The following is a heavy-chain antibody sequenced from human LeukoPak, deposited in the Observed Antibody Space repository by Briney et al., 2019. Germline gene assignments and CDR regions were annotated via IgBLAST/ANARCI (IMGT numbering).Heavy chain of an antibody. CDR1: GFTFSSYS. J-gene: IGHJ4*02. CDR2: ISSSSSYI. D-gene: IGHD6-13*01. CDR3: ARDGTAAEDY. Sequence: GGSLRLSCAASGFTFSSYSMNWVRQAPGKGLEWVSSISSSSSYIYYADSVKGRFTISRDNAKNSLCLQMNSLRAEDTAVYYCARDGTAAEDYWGQGTLVTVSS. V-gene: IGHV3-21*01.